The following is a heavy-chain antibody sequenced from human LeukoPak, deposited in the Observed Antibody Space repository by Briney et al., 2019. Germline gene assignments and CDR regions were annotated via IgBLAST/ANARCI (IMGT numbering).Heavy chain of an antibody. V-gene: IGHV1-2*02. CDR1: GYTFTGDY. Sequence: ASVKVSCKPSGYTFTGDYIRWVRHAPGQGLEWMGWINHNIGGTNYTQKLQGRVTLTTDTSISTAYMEMCRLRSDDTGVYYCARGGIRLWAFFEFWGQGTLVTVSS. J-gene: IGHJ4*02. D-gene: IGHD5-18*01. CDR2: INHNIGGT. CDR3: ARGGIRLWAFFEF.